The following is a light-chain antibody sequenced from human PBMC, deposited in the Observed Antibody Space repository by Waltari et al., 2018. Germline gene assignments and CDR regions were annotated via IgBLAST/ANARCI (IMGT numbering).Light chain of an antibody. CDR2: EVS. J-gene: IGLJ1*01. V-gene: IGLV2-8*01. CDR3: ASYAGRNNHV. CDR1: SSDVGCHDY. Sequence: SALTQPPSASGSLGQSFTFSCPGTSSDVGCHDYVPWYQQYPGNAPKRIISEVSKRPSGVPDRFSGSKSGNTASLTVSGLQAEDEAEYYCASYAGRNNHVFGTGTKLTVL.